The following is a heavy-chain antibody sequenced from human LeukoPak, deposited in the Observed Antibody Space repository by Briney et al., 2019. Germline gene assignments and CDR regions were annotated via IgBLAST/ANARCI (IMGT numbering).Heavy chain of an antibody. CDR1: GFTLSSYA. V-gene: IGHV3-23*01. Sequence: PGGSLRLSCAVSGFTLSSYAMTWFRQTPGKGLEWVSAITASGGSTYYADSVKGRFTISRDNSKNTLHLQVNSLRAEDTAVYYCAKVPYGDYYFENWGQGTLVTVSS. D-gene: IGHD4-17*01. J-gene: IGHJ4*02. CDR3: AKVPYGDYYFEN. CDR2: ITASGGST.